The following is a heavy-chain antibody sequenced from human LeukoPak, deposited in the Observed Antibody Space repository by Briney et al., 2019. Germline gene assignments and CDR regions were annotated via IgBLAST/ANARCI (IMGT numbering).Heavy chain of an antibody. Sequence: GGSLRLSCAASGFTFHDYTMHWVRQAPGKGVEWVSLISRDGGSSFYTDSVRGRFTISRDNSKDSLYLQMNSLTTDDTALYYSANGGPYCGGDCYVDNWGQGTVVTVSS. D-gene: IGHD2-21*02. J-gene: IGHJ4*02. CDR3: ANGGPYCGGDCYVDN. CDR1: GFTFHDYT. V-gene: IGHV3-43*01. CDR2: ISRDGGSS.